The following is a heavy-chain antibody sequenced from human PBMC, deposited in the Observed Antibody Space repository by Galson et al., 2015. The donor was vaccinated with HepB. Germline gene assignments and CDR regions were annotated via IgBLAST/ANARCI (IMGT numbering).Heavy chain of an antibody. Sequence: SVKVSCKASGYTFTSYDINWVRQATGQGLEWMGWMNPNSGNTGYAQKFQGRVTMTRNTSISTAYMELSSLRSEDTAVYYCARALTKWELFDYWGQGTLVTVSS. CDR2: MNPNSGNT. D-gene: IGHD1-26*01. V-gene: IGHV1-8*01. J-gene: IGHJ4*02. CDR3: ARALTKWELFDY. CDR1: GYTFTSYD.